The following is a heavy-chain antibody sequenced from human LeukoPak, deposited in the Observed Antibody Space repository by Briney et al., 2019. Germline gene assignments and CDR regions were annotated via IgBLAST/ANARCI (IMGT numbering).Heavy chain of an antibody. CDR3: ARHVAGYEDDYYFDY. CDR1: GGSISSGGYY. V-gene: IGHV4-61*08. D-gene: IGHD1-1*01. CDR2: IYYSGST. J-gene: IGHJ4*02. Sequence: PSETLSLTCTVSGGSISSGGYYWSWIRQPPGKGLEWIGYIYYSGSTNYNPSLKSRVTISVDTSKNQFSLKLSSVTAADTAVYYCARHVAGYEDDYYFDYWGQGTLVTVSS.